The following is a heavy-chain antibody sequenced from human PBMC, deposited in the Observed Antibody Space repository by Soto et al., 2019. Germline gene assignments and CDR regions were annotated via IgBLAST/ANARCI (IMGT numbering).Heavy chain of an antibody. V-gene: IGHV3-30-3*01. CDR2: ISYDGSNK. J-gene: IGHJ6*02. CDR1: GFTFSSYA. CDR3: ARGSTSSWYYSEGLGYYGMDV. Sequence: GGSLRLSCAASGFTFSSYAMHWVRQAPGKGLEWVAVISYDGSNKYYADSVKGRFTISRDNSKNTLYLQMNSLRAEDTAVYYCARGSTSSWYYSEGLGYYGMDVWGQGTTVTVSS. D-gene: IGHD6-13*01.